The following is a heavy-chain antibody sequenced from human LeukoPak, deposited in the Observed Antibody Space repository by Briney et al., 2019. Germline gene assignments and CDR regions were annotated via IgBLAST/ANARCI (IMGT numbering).Heavy chain of an antibody. CDR1: GFTLSAYA. D-gene: IGHD2-2*01. V-gene: IGHV3-30*04. CDR3: ARARTIDCSGTSCRRFDP. J-gene: IGHJ5*02. Sequence: GRSLRLSCAASGFTLSAYAMHWVRQAPGKGLEWMAVISDDGNIVQYVDSVKGRFTISRDNSKNTLYLQMNSLRPEDTAVYYCARARTIDCSGTSCRRFDPWGQGTLVTVSS. CDR2: ISDDGNIV.